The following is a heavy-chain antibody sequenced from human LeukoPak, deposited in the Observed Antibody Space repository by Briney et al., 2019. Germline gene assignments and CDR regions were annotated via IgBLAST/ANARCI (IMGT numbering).Heavy chain of an antibody. Sequence: PGGSLRLSCAASGFTFSSYSMNWVRQAPGKGLEWVSFISSSSSYIYYADSMKGRFTISRDNAKNSLYLQMNSLRAEDTAVYYCARGVTMIVVDWGQGTLVTVSS. D-gene: IGHD3-22*01. V-gene: IGHV3-21*01. J-gene: IGHJ4*02. CDR2: ISSSSSYI. CDR1: GFTFSSYS. CDR3: ARGVTMIVVD.